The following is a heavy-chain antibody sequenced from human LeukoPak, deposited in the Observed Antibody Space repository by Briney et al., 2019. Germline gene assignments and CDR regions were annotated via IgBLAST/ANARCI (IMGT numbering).Heavy chain of an antibody. CDR3: ARTSDTSGRLYWYFDL. V-gene: IGHV3-33*01. D-gene: IGHD3-22*01. CDR2: IRFDESDK. CDR1: GFTFSNYG. J-gene: IGHJ2*01. Sequence: PGGSLRLSCAASGFTFSNYGMHWVRQAPGKGLEWVAHIRFDESDKYCADSVKGRFTISRDNAKNSLYLQMNSLRAEDTAVYYCARTSDTSGRLYWYFDLWGRGTLVTVSS.